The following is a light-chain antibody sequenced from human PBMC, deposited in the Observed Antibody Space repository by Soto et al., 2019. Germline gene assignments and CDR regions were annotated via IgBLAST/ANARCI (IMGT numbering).Light chain of an antibody. V-gene: IGLV2-14*01. CDR2: DVS. CDR1: NSDVGGYNY. J-gene: IGLJ2*01. CDR3: SSYTSISTLV. Sequence: QSALTQPASVSGSPGQSITISCTGTNSDVGGYNYVSWYQQYPGKAPKLMIDDVSNRPSGVSNRFSGSKSGSTASLTISGLQAEDEADYYCSSYTSISTLVFGGGTKRTVL.